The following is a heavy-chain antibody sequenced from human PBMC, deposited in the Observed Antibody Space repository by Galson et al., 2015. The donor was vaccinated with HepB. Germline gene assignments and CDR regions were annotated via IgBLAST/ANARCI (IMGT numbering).Heavy chain of an antibody. CDR3: AKDQGSGWYYFDY. CDR2: MSASGGSI. D-gene: IGHD6-19*01. Sequence: SLRLSCAASGFTFSSYAMSWVRQAPGKGLGWVSAMSASGGSIYYADFVKGRFTISRDNSKNTLYLQMNSLRAEDTALYYCAKDQGSGWYYFDYWGQGTLVTVSS. V-gene: IGHV3-23*01. J-gene: IGHJ4*02. CDR1: GFTFSSYA.